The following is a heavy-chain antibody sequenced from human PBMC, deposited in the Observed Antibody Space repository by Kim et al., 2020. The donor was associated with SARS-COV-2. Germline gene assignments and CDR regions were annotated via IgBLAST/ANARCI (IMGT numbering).Heavy chain of an antibody. Sequence: GGSLRLSCEASGFYFGTSDMSWVRQPPGKGRGWVAVIIGIGAASFYGDPGRGGSPISRDISGNTLFLQMDSRRVEDTARNFGGKNPNGGTDNMPAEYWG. J-gene: IGHJ1*01. CDR1: GFYFGTSD. CDR3: GKNPNGGTDNMPAEY. D-gene: IGHD1-1*01. CDR2: IIGIGAAS. V-gene: IGHV3-23*02.